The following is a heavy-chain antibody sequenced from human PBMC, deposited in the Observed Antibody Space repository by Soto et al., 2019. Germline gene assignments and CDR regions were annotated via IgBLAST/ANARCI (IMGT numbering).Heavy chain of an antibody. V-gene: IGHV3-48*03. D-gene: IGHD1-1*01. CDR3: VRDLHEPLPADVLQVAN. CDR2: ISSTGSGT. J-gene: IGHJ4*02. Sequence: EVQLVESGGDLVQPGGSLRLSCAASGFTFSSYEMHWVRQAPGKGLEWISYISSTGSGTHYADSVKGRLTISRDNARNSLSLQMNSLRAEDTAIYYCVRDLHEPLPADVLQVANWGQGTQVTVSS. CDR1: GFTFSSYE.